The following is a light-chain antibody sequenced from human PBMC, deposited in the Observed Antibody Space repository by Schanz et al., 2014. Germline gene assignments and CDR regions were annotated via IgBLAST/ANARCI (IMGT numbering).Light chain of an antibody. CDR2: DVH. Sequence: QSVLTQPASVSGSPGQSITVSCTGTTDVDYGNFVSWYQQHPGKAPKLIIYDVHHRPSGVSNRFSGSKTGDTASLTISGLQAEDEADYYCSSYTSSSTYVFGTGTKLTVL. V-gene: IGLV2-14*03. CDR3: SSYTSSSTYV. J-gene: IGLJ1*01. CDR1: TDVDYGNF.